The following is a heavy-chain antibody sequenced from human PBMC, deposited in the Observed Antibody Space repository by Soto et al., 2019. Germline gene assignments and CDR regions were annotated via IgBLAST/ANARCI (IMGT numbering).Heavy chain of an antibody. V-gene: IGHV4-39*01. CDR1: GGSISSSSYY. D-gene: IGHD5-12*01. J-gene: IGHJ3*02. Sequence: PSETLSLTCTVSGGSISSSSYYWGWIRHPPGKGLEWIGSIYYSGSTYYNPSLKSRVTISVDTSKNQFSLKLSSVTAADTAVYYCARPESGYDLGAFDIWGQGTMVTVSS. CDR3: ARPESGYDLGAFDI. CDR2: IYYSGST.